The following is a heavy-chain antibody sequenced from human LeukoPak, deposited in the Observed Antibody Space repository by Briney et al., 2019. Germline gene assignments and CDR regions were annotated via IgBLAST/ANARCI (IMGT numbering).Heavy chain of an antibody. J-gene: IGHJ6*02. CDR3: ARGRSMDV. V-gene: IGHV4-59*12. CDR1: GGSISSYY. CDR2: IYYSGST. Sequence: SETLSLTCTVSGGSISSYYWSWIRQPPGKGLEWIGYIYYSGSTNYNPSLKSRVTISVDTSKNQFSLKLSSVTAADTAVYYCARGRSMDVWGQGTTVTVSS.